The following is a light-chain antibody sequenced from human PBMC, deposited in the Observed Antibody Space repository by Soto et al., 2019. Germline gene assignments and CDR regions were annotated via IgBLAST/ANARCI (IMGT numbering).Light chain of an antibody. CDR2: DAS. J-gene: IGKJ1*01. CDR1: QNINNW. CDR3: QHTRT. Sequence: DFQMTQSPSTLSASVGYRVTITCRASQNINNWVAWYQQKPGKAPKFLIYDASTLQRGVPSRFSGSGFGTEFSLTISSLRPDDFGSYYCQHTRTFGQGTKVEIK. V-gene: IGKV1-5*01.